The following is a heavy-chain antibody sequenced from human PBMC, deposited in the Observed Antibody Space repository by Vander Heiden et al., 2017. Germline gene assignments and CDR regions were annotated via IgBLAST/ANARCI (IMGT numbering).Heavy chain of an antibody. CDR2: ISGSGGRT. J-gene: IGHJ6*02. Sequence: EVQLLESGGGLVQPGGSLRLSCAASGFTFSSYAMSRVRQAPGKGLEWVSAISGSGGRTYYADAVKGRFTISRDNSKNTLYLQMKSMRAEETAVYYCAREGGAGAYYGMDVWGQGTTVTVSS. CDR1: GFTFSSYA. D-gene: IGHD1-26*01. CDR3: AREGGAGAYYGMDV. V-gene: IGHV3-23*01.